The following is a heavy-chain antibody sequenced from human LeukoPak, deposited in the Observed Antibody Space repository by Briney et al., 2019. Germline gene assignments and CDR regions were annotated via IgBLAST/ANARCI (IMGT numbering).Heavy chain of an antibody. Sequence: SETLSLTCTVSGGSITNYYWSWIRQPPGKGLEWIRYIYYAGSTNYNPSLRSRVTISVDTSKNQLSLKLTSVTPADTAVYYCARKAAAGIPPLYNWFDPWGQGTLVTVSA. CDR3: ARKAAAGIPPLYNWFDP. D-gene: IGHD6-13*01. CDR1: GGSITNYY. V-gene: IGHV4-59*01. CDR2: IYYAGST. J-gene: IGHJ5*02.